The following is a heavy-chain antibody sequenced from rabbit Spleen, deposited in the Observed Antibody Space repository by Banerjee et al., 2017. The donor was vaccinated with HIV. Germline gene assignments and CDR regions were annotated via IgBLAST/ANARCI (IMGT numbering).Heavy chain of an antibody. J-gene: IGHJ6*01. V-gene: IGHV1S45*01. Sequence: EQLEESGGGLVKPEGSLTLTCKASGVSFSDKDVMCWVRQAPGKGLEWIACINTATGKAVYATWAKGRFTISRTSSTTVTLRMTSLTAADRAAYFCARDLFGVIGWNFYLWGPGTLVTVS. CDR2: INTATGKA. CDR1: GVSFSDKDV. D-gene: IGHD5-1*01. CDR3: ARDLFGVIGWNFYL.